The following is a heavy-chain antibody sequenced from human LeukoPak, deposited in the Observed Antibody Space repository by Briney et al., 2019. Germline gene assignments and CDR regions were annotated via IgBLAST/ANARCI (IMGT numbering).Heavy chain of an antibody. CDR2: IYYSGST. Sequence: PSETLSLTCTVSGGSISSYYWSWIRQPPGKGLEWLGYIYYSGSTNYNPSLKSRVTISVDTSKNQFSLKLSSVTAADTAVYYCARATHYCSSTSCHPSPFDYWGQGTLVTVSS. V-gene: IGHV4-59*01. J-gene: IGHJ4*02. CDR3: ARATHYCSSTSCHPSPFDY. CDR1: GGSISSYY. D-gene: IGHD2-2*01.